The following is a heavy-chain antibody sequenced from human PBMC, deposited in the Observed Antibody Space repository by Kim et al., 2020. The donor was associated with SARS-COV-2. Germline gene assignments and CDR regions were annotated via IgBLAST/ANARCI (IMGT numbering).Heavy chain of an antibody. V-gene: IGHV7-4-1*02. J-gene: IGHJ4*02. Sequence: ASVKVSCKASGYTFTSYAMNWVRQAPGQGLEWMGWINTNTGNPTYAQGFTGRFVSLDTSVSTAYLQISSLKAEDIAVYYCATYYDILTGYYDAGWAFDYWGQGTLVTVSS. D-gene: IGHD3-9*01. CDR3: ATYYDILTGYYDAGWAFDY. CDR2: INTNTGNP. CDR1: GYTFTSYA.